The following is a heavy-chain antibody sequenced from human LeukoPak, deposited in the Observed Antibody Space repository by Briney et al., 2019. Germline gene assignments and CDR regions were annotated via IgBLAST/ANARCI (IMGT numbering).Heavy chain of an antibody. CDR3: AKEGGCSSTSCPFDY. V-gene: IGHV3-30*18. D-gene: IGHD2-2*01. Sequence: GGSLRLSCAASGFTFSSYGMHWVRQAPGKGLEWVAVISYDGSNKYYADSVKGRFTISRDNSKNTLCLQMNSLRAEETAVYYCAKEGGCSSTSCPFDYWGQGTLVTVSS. CDR1: GFTFSSYG. J-gene: IGHJ4*02. CDR2: ISYDGSNK.